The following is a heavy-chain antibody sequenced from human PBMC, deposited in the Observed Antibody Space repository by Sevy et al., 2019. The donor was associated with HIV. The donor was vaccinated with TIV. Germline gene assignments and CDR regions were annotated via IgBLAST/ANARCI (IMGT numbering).Heavy chain of an antibody. D-gene: IGHD3-22*01. Sequence: GGSLRLSCAASVFTFSSYSMNWVRQAPGKGLEWVSYISSSSSTIYYADSVKGRFTISRDNAKNSLYLQMNSLRDEDTAVYYCAGAYYYDSSGVDAFDIWGQGTMVTVSS. CDR1: VFTFSSYS. J-gene: IGHJ3*02. CDR2: ISSSSSTI. CDR3: AGAYYYDSSGVDAFDI. V-gene: IGHV3-48*02.